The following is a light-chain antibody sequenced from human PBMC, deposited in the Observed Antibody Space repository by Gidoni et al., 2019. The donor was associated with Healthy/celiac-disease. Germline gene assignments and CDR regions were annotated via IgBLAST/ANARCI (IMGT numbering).Light chain of an antibody. Sequence: QAPRLLNYVSTSSATGIPNRFSGGGAGADFTLTISRLEPEDVAEYYYQQYDSSPLTFGEGTRVEIK. J-gene: IGKJ4*01. CDR3: QQYDSSPLT. CDR2: VST. V-gene: IGKV3-20*01.